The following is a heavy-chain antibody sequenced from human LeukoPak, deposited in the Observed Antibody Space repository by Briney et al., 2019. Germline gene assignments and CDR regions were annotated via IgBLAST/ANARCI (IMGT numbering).Heavy chain of an antibody. J-gene: IGHJ4*02. Sequence: GGSLRLSCAASGFTFSSYAMSWVRQAPGKGLEWVSAISGSGGSTYYAGSVKGRFTISRDNSKNTLYLQMNSLRAEDTAVYYCAKVMLGAVRLHFDYWGQGTLVTVSS. CDR1: GFTFSSYA. CDR3: AKVMLGAVRLHFDY. D-gene: IGHD1-26*01. V-gene: IGHV3-23*01. CDR2: ISGSGGST.